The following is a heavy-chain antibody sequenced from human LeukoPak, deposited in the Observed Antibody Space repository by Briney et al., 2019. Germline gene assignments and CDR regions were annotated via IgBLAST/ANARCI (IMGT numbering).Heavy chain of an antibody. CDR1: GFTFSAYA. CDR2: LSNDGSNK. D-gene: IGHD6-13*01. CDR3: AKSLSSTWYYLDY. J-gene: IGHJ4*02. V-gene: IGHV3-30*18. Sequence: GGSLRLSCAASGFTFSAYAMHWVRQAPGKGLEWVAILSNDGSNKYYADSVKGRFTISRDNSKNTLYLQMNSLRAEDTAVYYCAKSLSSTWYYLDYWGQGTLVTVSS.